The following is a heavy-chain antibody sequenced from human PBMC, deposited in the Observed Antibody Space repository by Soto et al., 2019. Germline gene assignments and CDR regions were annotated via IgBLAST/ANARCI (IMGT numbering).Heavy chain of an antibody. CDR1: GGSISSYY. J-gene: IGHJ2*01. V-gene: IGHV4-59*01. CDR2: IYYSGST. Sequence: SETLSLTCTVSGGSISSYYWSWIRQPPGKGLEWIGYIYYSGSTNYNPSLKSRVTISVDTSKNQLSLKLSSVTAADTAVYYCARDPYHSSGPHFDLWGRGTMVTV. CDR3: ARDPYHSSGPHFDL. D-gene: IGHD3-22*01.